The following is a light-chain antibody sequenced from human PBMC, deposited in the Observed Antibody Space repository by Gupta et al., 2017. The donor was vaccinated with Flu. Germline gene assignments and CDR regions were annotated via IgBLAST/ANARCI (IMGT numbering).Light chain of an antibody. J-gene: IGLJ1*01. CDR3: LVWDSSSDQFV. V-gene: IGLV3-21*02. Sequence: GGNNIGSKSVHWYQQMSGQAPMLLVYDDNVRPSGIPERFSGSNSGSTATLTISRVEAGDEADYYCLVWDSSSDQFVFGAGTKVTVL. CDR2: DDN. CDR1: NIGSKS.